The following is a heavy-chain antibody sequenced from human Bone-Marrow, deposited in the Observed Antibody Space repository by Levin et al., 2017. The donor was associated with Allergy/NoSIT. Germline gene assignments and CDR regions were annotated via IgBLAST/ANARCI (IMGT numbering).Heavy chain of an antibody. Sequence: HGESLKISCAASGFTFSNYGMHWVRQAPGKGLEWVAIIWYDGSNKYYADSVKGRFTISRDNSKNTVYLQMNSLRAEDTAVYYCAANFDFWGQGTLVTVSS. CDR3: AANFDF. J-gene: IGHJ4*02. V-gene: IGHV3-33*01. CDR1: GFTFSNYG. CDR2: IWYDGSNK.